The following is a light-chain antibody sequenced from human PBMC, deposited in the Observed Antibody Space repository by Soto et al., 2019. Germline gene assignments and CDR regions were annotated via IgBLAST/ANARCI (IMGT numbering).Light chain of an antibody. CDR3: QQYGSSPLT. V-gene: IGKV4-1*01. Sequence: DIVMTQSPDSLAVSLGERATINCNSSQNILHTSNAKNYLAWYQQKPGQPPKVLIYWTSTRYSGVPDRFSGSGSGTDFTLTISRLEPEDFAVYYCQQYGSSPLTFGGGTNVDIK. J-gene: IGKJ4*01. CDR1: QNILHTSNAKNY. CDR2: WTS.